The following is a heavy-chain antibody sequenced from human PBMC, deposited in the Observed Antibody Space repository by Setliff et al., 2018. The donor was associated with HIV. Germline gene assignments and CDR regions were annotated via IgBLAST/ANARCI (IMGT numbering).Heavy chain of an antibody. Sequence: PSETLSLTCIVSGGSLTSHYWGWIRQPPGKGLAWNGFIYYTGHTTYNPSLKGRVTISVDTAKNQFSLRLNSVTAADTAVYYCAREGATAGVLHWYDPWGQGTLVTVSS. CDR1: GGSLTSHY. J-gene: IGHJ5*02. V-gene: IGHV4-59*11. CDR3: AREGATAGVLHWYDP. D-gene: IGHD6-13*01. CDR2: IYYTGHT.